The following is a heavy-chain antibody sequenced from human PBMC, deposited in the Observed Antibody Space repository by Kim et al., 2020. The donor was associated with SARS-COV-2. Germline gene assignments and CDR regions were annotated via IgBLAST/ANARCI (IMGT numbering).Heavy chain of an antibody. D-gene: IGHD3-16*01. CDR3: VKAGIAHRGWFDP. CDR1: GYNFTNYD. Sequence: ASVKVSCKASGYNFTNYDINWVRQAPGQGLEWVGWMNPNSGNTDYAQKVQGRVTLTRDISTSTAYMELSSLRSEDTATYYCVKAGIAHRGWFDPWGQGTLVIVSS. V-gene: IGHV1-8*01. CDR2: MNPNSGNT. J-gene: IGHJ5*02.